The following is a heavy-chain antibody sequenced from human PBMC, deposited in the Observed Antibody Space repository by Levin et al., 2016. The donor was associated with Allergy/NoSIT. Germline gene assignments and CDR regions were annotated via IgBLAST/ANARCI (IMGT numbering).Heavy chain of an antibody. CDR2: INAGNGNT. D-gene: IGHD2-2*01. Sequence: WVRQAPGQRLEWMGWINAGNGNTKYSQKFQGRVTITRDTSASTAYMELSSLRSEDTAVYYCARDPADIVVVPAGYYYYGMDVWGQGTTVTVSS. V-gene: IGHV1-3*01. J-gene: IGHJ6*02. CDR3: ARDPADIVVVPAGYYYYGMDV.